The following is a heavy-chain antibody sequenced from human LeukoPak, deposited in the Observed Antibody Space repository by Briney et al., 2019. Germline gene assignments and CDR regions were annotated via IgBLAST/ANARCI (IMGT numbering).Heavy chain of an antibody. CDR2: ISGSVGST. CDR3: AKGPKKALCFDY. Sequence: GGSLRLSCAASGFTFSSYAMSWVRQAPGKGLGWVSAISGSVGSTYYADSVKGRFTISRDNSKTTLYLQMNSLRAEDTAVYYCAKGPKKALCFDYWGQGTLVTVSS. V-gene: IGHV3-23*01. CDR1: GFTFSSYA. J-gene: IGHJ4*02.